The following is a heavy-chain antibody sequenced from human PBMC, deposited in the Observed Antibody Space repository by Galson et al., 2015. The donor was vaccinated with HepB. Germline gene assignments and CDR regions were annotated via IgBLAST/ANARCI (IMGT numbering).Heavy chain of an antibody. D-gene: IGHD3-10*01. J-gene: IGHJ3*02. CDR2: INGGGTST. Sequence: SLRLSCAASEFTFSTYAMSWVRQAPGKGLEWVSSINGGGTSTYYADSVKGRFTISRDNSKNTLDLQVSSLRVEDTAVYYCAKYYYGSRSYAFDIWGQGTMVTVSS. V-gene: IGHV3-23*01. CDR3: AKYYYGSRSYAFDI. CDR1: EFTFSTYA.